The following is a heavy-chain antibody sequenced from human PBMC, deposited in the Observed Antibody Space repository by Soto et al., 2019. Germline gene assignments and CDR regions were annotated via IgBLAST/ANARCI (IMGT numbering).Heavy chain of an antibody. D-gene: IGHD7-27*01. J-gene: IGHJ4*02. Sequence: PSETLSLTCTVSGGSIRRSDYYWSWVRQLPGRGLEWIAYIYYSGSTFYNPSLMSRLAISVDTSRNQFSLSLTSVTAADTAVYYCARLESVTRSLGYFDYWGQGIRVTVYS. CDR3: ARLESVTRSLGYFDY. V-gene: IGHV4-31*03. CDR2: IYYSGST. CDR1: GGSIRRSDYY.